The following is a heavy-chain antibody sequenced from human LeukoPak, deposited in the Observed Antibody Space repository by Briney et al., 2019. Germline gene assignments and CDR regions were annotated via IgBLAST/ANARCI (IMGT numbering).Heavy chain of an antibody. J-gene: IGHJ5*02. CDR3: ARDFPTVVPAAISWFDP. CDR1: GDTVFSNSAA. Sequence: SQTLSLTCAISGDTVFSNSAAWNWIRQSPSLGLEWLGRTYYRSNWYNDYAVSVKSRITINPDTSKNQFSLQLNSVTPEDTAVYYCARDFPTVVPAAISWFDPWGQGTLVTVSS. CDR2: TYYRSNWYN. D-gene: IGHD2-2*02. V-gene: IGHV6-1*01.